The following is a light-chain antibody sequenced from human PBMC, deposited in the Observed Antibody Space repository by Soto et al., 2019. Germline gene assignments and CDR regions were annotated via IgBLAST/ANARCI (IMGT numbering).Light chain of an antibody. CDR1: QSLLHSNGYNY. V-gene: IGKV2-28*01. CDR3: MQALQTPRT. Sequence: DIVMTQSPLSLPVTPGEPASISCRSSQSLLHSNGYNYLDWYLQKPGQSPQLLIYLGSNRASGVPERFSDSGAVTDFTLNISRVEAEDVGVYYCMQALQTPRTFGQGTKVEIK. J-gene: IGKJ1*01. CDR2: LGS.